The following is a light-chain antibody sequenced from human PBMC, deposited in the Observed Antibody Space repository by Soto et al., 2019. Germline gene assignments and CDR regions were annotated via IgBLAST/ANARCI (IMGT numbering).Light chain of an antibody. CDR2: WAS. V-gene: IGKV4-1*01. J-gene: IGKJ5*01. CDR1: QSVLYSSNNKNY. CDR3: QQYYSTPIT. Sequence: DDVMTQSPDSLAVSLGERATINCKSSQSVLYSSNNKNYLAGYQQKPGQPPKLLFYWASTRESGVPDRFSGSGSGTDFTLTISSLQAEDVAVYYCQQYYSTPITFGQGTRLEIK.